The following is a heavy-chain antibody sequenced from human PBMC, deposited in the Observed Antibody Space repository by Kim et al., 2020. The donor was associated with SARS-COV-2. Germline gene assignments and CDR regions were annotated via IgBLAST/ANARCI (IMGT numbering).Heavy chain of an antibody. CDR1: GGSISSYY. CDR2: IYYSGST. D-gene: IGHD3-9*01. Sequence: SETLSLTCTVSGGSISSYYWSWIRQHPGKGLEWIGYIYYSGSTNYNPSLKSRVTISVDTSKNQFSLKLSSVTAADTAVYYCARDRIDILTGQHYYYYGMDVCGQGTTVTVSS. V-gene: IGHV4-59*01. CDR3: ARDRIDILTGQHYYYYGMDV. J-gene: IGHJ6*02.